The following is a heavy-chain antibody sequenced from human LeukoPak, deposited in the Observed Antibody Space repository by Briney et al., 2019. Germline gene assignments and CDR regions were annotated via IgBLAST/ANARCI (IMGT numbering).Heavy chain of an antibody. CDR3: AREHDIKVRYYNGMEV. CDR1: GGTFSSYA. Sequence: GASVKVSCKASGGTFSSYAISWVRQAPGQGLEWMAWISAYNGDTYYAQKVQGRVTVTTDTSTSTAYMELRSLRYDDTAVYYCAREHDIKVRYYNGMEVWGQGTTVTVSS. J-gene: IGHJ6*02. V-gene: IGHV1-18*01. D-gene: IGHD3-22*01. CDR2: ISAYNGDT.